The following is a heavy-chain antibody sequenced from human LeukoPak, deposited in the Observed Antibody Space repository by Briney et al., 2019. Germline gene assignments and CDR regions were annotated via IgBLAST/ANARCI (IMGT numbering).Heavy chain of an antibody. D-gene: IGHD6-13*01. CDR1: GGTFCGVY. CDR2: INHSGST. Sequence: PSETLSLTCAVSGGTFCGVYWSWIRQPPGKGLEWIGEINHSGSTNYNPSLKSRVTISVDTSKNQFSLKLSAVTAADTAVYYCAMVYPGYSSSWYEWFFDYWGQGTLVTVSS. J-gene: IGHJ4*02. V-gene: IGHV4-34*08. CDR3: AMVYPGYSSSWYEWFFDY.